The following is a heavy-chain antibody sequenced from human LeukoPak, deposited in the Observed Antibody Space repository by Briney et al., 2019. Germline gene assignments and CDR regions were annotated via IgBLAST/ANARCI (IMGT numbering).Heavy chain of an antibody. J-gene: IGHJ4*02. CDR3: ARQPVTVTTGPFDY. D-gene: IGHD4-17*01. V-gene: IGHV4-4*07. CDR1: GGSISSYY. Sequence: SETLSLTCTVSGGSISSYYWSWIRQPAGKGLEWIGRIYTSGSTNYNPSLKSRVTMSVDTSKNQFSLKLSSVTAADTAVYYCARQPVTVTTGPFDYWGQGTLVTVSS. CDR2: IYTSGST.